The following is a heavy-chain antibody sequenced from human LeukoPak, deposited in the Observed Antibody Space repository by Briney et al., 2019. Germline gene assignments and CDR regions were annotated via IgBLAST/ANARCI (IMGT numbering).Heavy chain of an antibody. CDR1: GFTFSSYG. J-gene: IGHJ6*02. Sequence: GRSLRPSCAASGFTFSSYGMHWVPQAPGKGLEWVAVIWSDGSSKHYADSVKGRLTISRDNSKNTLYLQMNSLRAEDTALYYCARGQPPSYYDMDVWGQGTTVTVSS. D-gene: IGHD6-13*01. CDR3: ARGQPPSYYDMDV. CDR2: IWSDGSSK. V-gene: IGHV3-33*01.